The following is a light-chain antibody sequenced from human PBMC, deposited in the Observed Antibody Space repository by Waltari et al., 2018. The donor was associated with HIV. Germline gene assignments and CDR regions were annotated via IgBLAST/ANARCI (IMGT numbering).Light chain of an antibody. CDR2: RNN. Sequence: QSVLTQPPSASGTPGQRVTISCSGSSSTIGSHYVSWYQQLPGPTPKLLIYRNNQRPSGVPDRFSGSKSGTSASLAISGLRSEDEADYYCAAWDDSLSGWVFGGGTKLTVL. J-gene: IGLJ3*02. CDR3: AAWDDSLSGWV. V-gene: IGLV1-47*01. CDR1: SSTIGSHY.